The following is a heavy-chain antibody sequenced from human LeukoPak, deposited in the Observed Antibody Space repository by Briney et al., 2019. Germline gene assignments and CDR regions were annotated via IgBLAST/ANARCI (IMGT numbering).Heavy chain of an antibody. CDR3: ARRLPPSVNSGQTHRSPTRYFDY. J-gene: IGHJ4*02. D-gene: IGHD4-23*01. CDR1: GGSISSYY. CDR2: IYYSGST. Sequence: PSETLSLTCTVSGGSISSYYWSWIRQPPGKGLEWIGYIYYSGSTNYNPSLKSRVTISVDTSKNQFSLKLSSVTAADTAVYYCARRLPPSVNSGQTHRSPTRYFDYWGQGTLVTASS. V-gene: IGHV4-59*12.